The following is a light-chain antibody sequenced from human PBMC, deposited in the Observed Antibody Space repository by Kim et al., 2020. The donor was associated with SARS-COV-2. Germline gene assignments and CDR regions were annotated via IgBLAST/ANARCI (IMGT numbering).Light chain of an antibody. J-gene: IGLJ2*01. CDR3: NSRDSNDNVV. Sequence: ALGQTVRTTCQGDSLRSYYAPWYQQKPGQAPILVIYGKNNRPSGIPDRFSGSSSGNTASLTITGTQAGDEADYYCNSRDSNDNVVFGGGTQLTVL. CDR1: SLRSYY. V-gene: IGLV3-19*01. CDR2: GKN.